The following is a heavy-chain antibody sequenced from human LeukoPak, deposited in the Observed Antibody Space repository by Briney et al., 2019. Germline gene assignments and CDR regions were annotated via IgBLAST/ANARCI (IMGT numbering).Heavy chain of an antibody. CDR3: ARGHYDVLAASYKWTPDY. Sequence: PGGSLRLSCAASGFTFNTFNMNWVRQAPGKGLEWVSSITSGGDYIYYADSVKGRFTTSRDNAKNSLSLQLNSLRVEDTAVYYCARGHYDVLAASYKWTPDYWGQGTLVTVSS. D-gene: IGHD3-9*01. CDR1: GFTFNTFN. J-gene: IGHJ4*02. CDR2: ITSGGDYI. V-gene: IGHV3-21*01.